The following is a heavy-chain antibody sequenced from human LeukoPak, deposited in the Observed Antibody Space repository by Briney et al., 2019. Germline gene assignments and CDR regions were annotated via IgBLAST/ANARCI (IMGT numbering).Heavy chain of an antibody. CDR1: GGSFSGYY. Sequence: SETLSLTCAAYGGSFSGYYWSWIRQSPGKGLEWIGEIDQSGGTNYNPSLKSRVTLTIDTSKNQFSLKLNSVTAADTAVYYCAINDGSGSYYKSDYWGQGALVTVSS. V-gene: IGHV4-34*01. CDR3: AINDGSGSYYKSDY. D-gene: IGHD3-10*01. J-gene: IGHJ4*02. CDR2: IDQSGGT.